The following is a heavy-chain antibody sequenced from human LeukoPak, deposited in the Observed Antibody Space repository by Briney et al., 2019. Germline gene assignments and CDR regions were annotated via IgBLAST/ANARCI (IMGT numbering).Heavy chain of an antibody. CDR2: IYYSGST. J-gene: IGHJ4*02. CDR3: ARGADSSGYYPIFYFDY. V-gene: IGHV4-59*01. Sequence: SETLSLTCTVSGGSISSYYWNWIRQPPGKGLEWIGYIYYSGSTNYNPSLKSRVTISVDTSKNQFSLKLSSVTAADTAVYYCARGADSSGYYPIFYFDYWGQGTLVTVSS. D-gene: IGHD3-22*01. CDR1: GGSISSYY.